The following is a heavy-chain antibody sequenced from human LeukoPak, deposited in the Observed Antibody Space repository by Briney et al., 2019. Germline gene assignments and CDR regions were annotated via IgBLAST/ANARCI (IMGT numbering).Heavy chain of an antibody. CDR2: INPNSGGT. D-gene: IGHD4-23*01. CDR1: GYTFTGYY. J-gene: IGHJ4*02. CDR3: ARDMRLYGGAKGVLGY. Sequence: ASVKVSCKASGYTFTGYYMHWVRQAPGQGLEWMGWINPNSGGTNYAQKFQGRVTMTRDTSISTAYMELSSLRSEDTAVYYCARDMRLYGGAKGVLGYWGQGTLVTVSS. V-gene: IGHV1-2*02.